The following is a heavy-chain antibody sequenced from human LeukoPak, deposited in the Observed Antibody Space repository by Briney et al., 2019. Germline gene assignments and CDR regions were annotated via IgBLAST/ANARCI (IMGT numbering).Heavy chain of an antibody. V-gene: IGHV3-7*01. CDR1: GFTFSAYW. D-gene: IGHD2-8*01. J-gene: IGHJ4*02. Sequence: GGSLRLSCAASGFTFSAYWMSWVRQAPGKGLEWVAHIKGDGSEKYSVDSVKGRFTISRDNAKSSLHLQINSLRAEDTALYYCARGGFGYVYFDYWGQGSLVTVSS. CDR2: IKGDGSEK. CDR3: ARGGFGYVYFDY.